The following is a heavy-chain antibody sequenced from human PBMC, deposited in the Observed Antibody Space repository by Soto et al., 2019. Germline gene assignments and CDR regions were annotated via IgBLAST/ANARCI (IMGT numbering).Heavy chain of an antibody. CDR3: ASYDILTGYIGY. J-gene: IGHJ4*02. CDR1: GGSISSYY. Sequence: QVQLQESGPGLVKPSETLSLTCTVSGGSISSYYWSWIRQPPGKGLEWIGYIYYSGSTDYNPSLKSRVTISVDTSKNQFSLKLSSVTAADTAVYYCASYDILTGYIGYWGQGTLVTVSS. D-gene: IGHD3-9*01. V-gene: IGHV4-59*08. CDR2: IYYSGST.